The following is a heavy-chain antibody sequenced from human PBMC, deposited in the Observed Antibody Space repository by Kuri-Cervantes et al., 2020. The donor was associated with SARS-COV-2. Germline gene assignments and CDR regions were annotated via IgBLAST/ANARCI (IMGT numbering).Heavy chain of an antibody. D-gene: IGHD3-16*01. CDR3: AVGGEYQMLGPYLNY. V-gene: IGHV1-69*04. CDR2: LSPVLRTT. Sequence: SVKVSCKASGGTFSSYAISWVRQAPGQGLEWMGRLSPVLRTTHYAQKFQGRLTITADNSTTTAYMDLGSLKSDDTAVYYCAVGGEYQMLGPYLNYWGQGTLVTDSS. J-gene: IGHJ4*02. CDR1: GGTFSSYA.